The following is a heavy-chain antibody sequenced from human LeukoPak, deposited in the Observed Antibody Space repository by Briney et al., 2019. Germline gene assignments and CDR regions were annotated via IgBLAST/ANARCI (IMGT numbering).Heavy chain of an antibody. Sequence: VKVSCKASGGTFSSYAISWVRQAPGQGLEWMGGIIPIFGTANYAQKFQGRVTSTTDESTSTGYVELSSLRSEDTAVYYCARDRALPSERNYSDSSGYRGRWFDPWGQGTLVTVSS. D-gene: IGHD3-22*01. CDR3: ARDRALPSERNYSDSSGYRGRWFDP. CDR2: IIPIFGTA. CDR1: GGTFSSYA. V-gene: IGHV1-69*05. J-gene: IGHJ5*02.